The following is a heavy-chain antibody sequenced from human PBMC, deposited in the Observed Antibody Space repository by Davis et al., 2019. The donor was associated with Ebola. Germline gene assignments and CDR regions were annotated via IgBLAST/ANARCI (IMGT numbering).Heavy chain of an antibody. J-gene: IGHJ5*02. CDR3: ARVVAATHNWFDP. Sequence: MPSETLSLTCTVSGGSISSGGYYWSWIRQHPGKGLEWIGYIYYSGSTNYNPSLKSRVTISVDTSKNQFSLKLSSVTAADTAVYYCARVVAATHNWFDPWGQGTLVTVSS. D-gene: IGHD2-15*01. CDR2: IYYSGST. V-gene: IGHV4-31*03. CDR1: GGSISSGGYY.